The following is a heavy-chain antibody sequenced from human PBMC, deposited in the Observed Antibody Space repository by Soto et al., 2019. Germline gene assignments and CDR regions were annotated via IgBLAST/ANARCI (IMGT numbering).Heavy chain of an antibody. CDR1: GYTFTSYG. Sequence: ASVKVSCKASGYTFTSYGISWVRQAPGQGLEWMGWISAYNGNTNYAQKLQGRVTVTTDTSTSTAYMELRSLRSDDTAVYYCARGDVVVPAAITQYYYYGMDVWGQGTTVTVSS. CDR2: ISAYNGNT. J-gene: IGHJ6*02. CDR3: ARGDVVVPAAITQYYYYGMDV. D-gene: IGHD2-2*02. V-gene: IGHV1-18*01.